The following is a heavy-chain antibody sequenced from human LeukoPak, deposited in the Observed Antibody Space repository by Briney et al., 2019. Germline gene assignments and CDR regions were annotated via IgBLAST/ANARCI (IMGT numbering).Heavy chain of an antibody. J-gene: IGHJ5*02. CDR3: ASITGAAGINWFDP. D-gene: IGHD6-13*01. V-gene: IGHV1-69*06. CDR2: IIPIFCTA. CDR1: GGTFSSYA. Sequence: ASVKVSCKASGGTFSSYAISWVRQAPGQGLEWMGGIIPIFCTANYAQKFQGRVTITADKSTSTAYMELSSLRSEDTAVYYCASITGAAGINWFDPWGQGTLVTVSS.